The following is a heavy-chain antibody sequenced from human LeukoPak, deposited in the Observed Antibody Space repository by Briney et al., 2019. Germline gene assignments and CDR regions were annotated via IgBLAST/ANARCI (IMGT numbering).Heavy chain of an antibody. CDR1: GYSISSGYY. D-gene: IGHD1-14*01. J-gene: IGHJ4*02. V-gene: IGHV4-38-2*02. CDR2: IYHSGTT. CDR3: AREPGGNHK. Sequence: SETLSLTCTVSGYSISSGYYWSWIRQPPGKGLEWIASIYHSGTTYYNPSLKSRVTISVDTSKNQLSLKLNSVTAADTALYYCAREPGGNHKWGQGTLVTVSS.